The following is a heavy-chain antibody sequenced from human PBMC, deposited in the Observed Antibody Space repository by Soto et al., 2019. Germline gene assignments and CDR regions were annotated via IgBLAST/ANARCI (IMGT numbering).Heavy chain of an antibody. Sequence: GASVKVSCKASGYTLTSYDINWVRQDTGQGLEWMGWMNPNSGNTGYAQKFQGRVTMTRNTSISTAYMELSSLRSEDTAVYYCAREGQNDYVWGSYRYTDWFDPWGQGTLVTVSS. V-gene: IGHV1-8*01. D-gene: IGHD3-16*02. J-gene: IGHJ5*02. CDR3: AREGQNDYVWGSYRYTDWFDP. CDR2: MNPNSGNT. CDR1: GYTLTSYD.